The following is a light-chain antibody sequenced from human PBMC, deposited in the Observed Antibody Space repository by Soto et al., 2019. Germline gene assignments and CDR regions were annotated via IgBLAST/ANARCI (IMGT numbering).Light chain of an antibody. CDR3: AAWDDSLSGQV. J-gene: IGLJ2*01. V-gene: IGLV1-47*01. Sequence: QSVLTQPPSASGTPGQSITIYCSGSTSNIGSNSVFWYQHLPGTAPKLLIYRSNQRASGVPDRFSGSKSGTSASLAISGLRSEDEADYYCAAWDDSLSGQVFGGGTKVTVL. CDR2: RSN. CDR1: TSNIGSNS.